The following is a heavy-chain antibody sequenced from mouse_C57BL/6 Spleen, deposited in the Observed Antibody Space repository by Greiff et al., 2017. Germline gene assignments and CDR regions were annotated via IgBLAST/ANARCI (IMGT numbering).Heavy chain of an antibody. V-gene: IGHV1-50*01. CDR3: ARNPWFAY. J-gene: IGHJ3*01. CDR2: IDPSDSYT. CDR1: GYTFTSYW. Sequence: VQLQQPGAELVKPGASVKLSCKASGYTFTSYWMQWVKQRPGRGLEWIGEIDPSDSYTNYNQKFKGKATLTVDTSSSTAYMQLSSLTSEDSAVYYCARNPWFAYWGQGTLVTVSA.